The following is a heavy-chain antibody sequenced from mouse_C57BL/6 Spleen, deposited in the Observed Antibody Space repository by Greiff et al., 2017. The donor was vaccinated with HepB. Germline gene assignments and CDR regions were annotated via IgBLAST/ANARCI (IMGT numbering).Heavy chain of an antibody. J-gene: IGHJ4*01. CDR3: TTGGSSYNYAMDY. D-gene: IGHD1-1*01. CDR2: IDPENGDT. CDR1: GFNIKDDY. V-gene: IGHV14-4*01. Sequence: EVQLQQSGAELVRPGASVKLSCTASGFNIKDDYMHWVKQSPEQGLEWIGWIDPENGDTEYASKFQGKATITADTSSNTAYLQLSSLTSEDTAVYYWTTGGSSYNYAMDYWGQGTSVTVSS.